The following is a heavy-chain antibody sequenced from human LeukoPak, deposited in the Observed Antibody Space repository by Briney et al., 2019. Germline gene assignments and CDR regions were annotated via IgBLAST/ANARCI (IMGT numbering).Heavy chain of an antibody. Sequence: SGTLSLTCAVSGGFISSGNWWGWFRQPPGKGLGWIGEIHHSVGTNYNPSLKSRVAISMDKSKNQFSLDVTSVTAADTAMYYCARKGPATIADYWGRGTLVTVSS. D-gene: IGHD4-11*01. CDR2: IHHSVGT. J-gene: IGHJ4*02. V-gene: IGHV4-4*02. CDR1: GGFISSGNW. CDR3: ARKGPATIADY.